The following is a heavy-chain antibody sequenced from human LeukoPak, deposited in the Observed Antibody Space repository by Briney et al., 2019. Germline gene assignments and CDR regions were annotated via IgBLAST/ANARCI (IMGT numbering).Heavy chain of an antibody. CDR2: TYYRSKWYS. Sequence: SQTLSLTCAISGDSVSSRAASWNWIRQSPSRGLEWLGRTYYRSKWYSEYAGSLRGRITIDADTSKNQFSLQLHSVIPEDMAVYYCARDAGNHVLQAFDIWGQGTMVTVSS. D-gene: IGHD2-8*01. CDR3: ARDAGNHVLQAFDI. V-gene: IGHV6-1*01. CDR1: GDSVSSRAAS. J-gene: IGHJ3*02.